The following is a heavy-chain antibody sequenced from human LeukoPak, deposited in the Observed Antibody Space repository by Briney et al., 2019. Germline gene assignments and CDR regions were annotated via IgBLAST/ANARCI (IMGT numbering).Heavy chain of an antibody. CDR1: GFTFRSYW. J-gene: IGHJ4*02. D-gene: IGHD5-24*01. Sequence: PGGSLRLSCSASGFTFRSYWMHWVRQAPGKGPVWASRINSDGRSASYGESVKGRFTISRDNAKNTVYLQMDNLRAEDTAVYYCVRDVWGDRDGFFECWGQGTLVTVSS. CDR2: INSDGRSA. CDR3: VRDVWGDRDGFFEC. V-gene: IGHV3-74*01.